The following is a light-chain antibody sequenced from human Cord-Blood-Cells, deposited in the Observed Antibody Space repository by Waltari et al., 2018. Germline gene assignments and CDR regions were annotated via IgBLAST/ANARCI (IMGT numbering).Light chain of an antibody. CDR2: DVS. CDR3: SSYTSSSTWV. CDR1: SSYVGGYNY. J-gene: IGLJ3*02. Sequence: QSALTQPASVSGSPGQSITISCTGTSSYVGGYNYVSCYQQHPGKAPKLMIYDVSNRPSVVSNRFSGSKSGNTASLTISGLQAEDEADYYCSSYTSSSTWVFGGGTKLTVL. V-gene: IGLV2-14*03.